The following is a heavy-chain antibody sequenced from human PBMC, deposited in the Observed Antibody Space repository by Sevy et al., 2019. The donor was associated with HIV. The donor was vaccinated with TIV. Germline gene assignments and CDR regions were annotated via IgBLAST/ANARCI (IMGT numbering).Heavy chain of an antibody. Sequence: GGSLRLSCAASGFTFSRYWMSWARQAPGKGLEWVANIKQDGSEKYYVNSVKGRFTISRDNAKNSLYLQMNSLRADDTAVYYCARVKDDSSGYRFDYWGQGTLVTVSS. CDR3: ARVKDDSSGYRFDY. J-gene: IGHJ4*02. D-gene: IGHD3-22*01. CDR2: IKQDGSEK. CDR1: GFTFSRYW. V-gene: IGHV3-7*01.